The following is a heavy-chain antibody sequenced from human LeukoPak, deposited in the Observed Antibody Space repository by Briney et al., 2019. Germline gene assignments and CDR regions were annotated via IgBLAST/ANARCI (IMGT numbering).Heavy chain of an antibody. Sequence: GGSLRLSCAASGFMFSSNWMSWVRLAPGKGLEWVANIKEDGTETYYVDSVKGRFTISRDNAKNSLYLHMNSLRVEDTAVYYCPREGRSLHTFWGQGTLVTVSS. D-gene: IGHD5/OR15-5a*01. CDR3: PREGRSLHTF. J-gene: IGHJ4*02. CDR2: IKEDGTET. CDR1: GFMFSSNW. V-gene: IGHV3-7*03.